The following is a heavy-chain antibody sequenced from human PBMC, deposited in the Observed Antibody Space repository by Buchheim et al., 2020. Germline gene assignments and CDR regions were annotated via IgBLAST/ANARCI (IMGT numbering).Heavy chain of an antibody. CDR2: ISGSGGST. Sequence: EVQLLESGGGLVQPGGSLRLSCAASGFTFSSYAMSWVRQAPGKGLEWVAAISGSGGSTYYADSVKGRFTISRDNSKNTQYLQMNSLRAEDTAVYYCAKLGDIVVVYYYYGMDVWGQGTT. CDR3: AKLGDIVVVYYYYGMDV. CDR1: GFTFSSYA. V-gene: IGHV3-23*01. D-gene: IGHD2-2*01. J-gene: IGHJ6*02.